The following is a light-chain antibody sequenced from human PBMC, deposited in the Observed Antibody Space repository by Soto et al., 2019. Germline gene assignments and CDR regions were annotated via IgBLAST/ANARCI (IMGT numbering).Light chain of an antibody. CDR3: SSYTTISTYV. V-gene: IGLV2-14*01. CDR1: SSDIGSYNY. J-gene: IGLJ1*01. CDR2: DVS. Sequence: QSVLTQPASVSGSPGQSITISCTGTSSDIGSYNYVSWYQQYPGKAPKLMIYDVSNRPSGVSSRFSGSKSGNTASLTISGLQAADEADYYCSSYTTISTYVFGTGTKVTVL.